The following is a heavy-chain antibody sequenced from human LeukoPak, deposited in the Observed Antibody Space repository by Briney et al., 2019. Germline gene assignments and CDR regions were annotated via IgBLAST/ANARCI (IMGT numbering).Heavy chain of an antibody. CDR3: ATLDTDSSRGFDY. Sequence: GASVKVSCKASGYTFTSYDINWVRQATGQGLEWMGWMNPNSGNTGYAQKFQGRVTITRNTSMSTAYMELSSLRSEDTAVYYCATLDTDSSRGFDYWGQGTLVTVSS. CDR1: GYTFTSYD. CDR2: MNPNSGNT. D-gene: IGHD6-13*01. J-gene: IGHJ4*02. V-gene: IGHV1-8*03.